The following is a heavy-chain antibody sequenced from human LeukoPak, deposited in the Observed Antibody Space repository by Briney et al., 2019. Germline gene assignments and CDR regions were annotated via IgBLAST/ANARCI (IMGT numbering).Heavy chain of an antibody. CDR2: IYYSGST. Sequence: PSQTLSLTCTVSGGSISSGDYYWSWIRQPPGKGLEWIGYIYYSGSTYYNPSLKSRVTISVDTSKNQFSLKLSSVTAADTAVYYCARGCSSTSRPVDYWGQGTLVTVSS. CDR1: GGSISSGDYY. J-gene: IGHJ4*02. D-gene: IGHD2-2*01. CDR3: ARGCSSTSRPVDY. V-gene: IGHV4-30-4*01.